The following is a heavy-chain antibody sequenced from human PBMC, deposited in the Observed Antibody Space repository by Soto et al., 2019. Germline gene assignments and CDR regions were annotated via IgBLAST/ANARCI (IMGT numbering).Heavy chain of an antibody. CDR3: AKGLRFMEH. Sequence: GGSLRLSCVASGFTFSSYALHWVRQAPGKGLEWVALISNDGMNTFYADSVKGRMTVSRDKAEKTMYLQMNSLTAEDTAVYYCAKGLRFMEHWGQGTVVTVSS. CDR2: ISNDGMNT. D-gene: IGHD1-1*01. V-gene: IGHV3-30-3*02. J-gene: IGHJ1*01. CDR1: GFTFSSYA.